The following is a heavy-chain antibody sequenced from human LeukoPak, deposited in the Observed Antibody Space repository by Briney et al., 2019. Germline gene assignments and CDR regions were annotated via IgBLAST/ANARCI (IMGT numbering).Heavy chain of an antibody. D-gene: IGHD2-21*01. V-gene: IGHV3-64D*09. Sequence: PGGSLRLSCSASGFTFSSYAMYWVRQAPGKGLEYVSTISSTGGSTYYADSVKGRFTISRDNAKNTLYLQMSSLRPEDTAVYYCVNVESDYWGQGTLVTVSS. CDR3: VNVESDY. CDR2: ISSTGGST. J-gene: IGHJ4*02. CDR1: GFTFSSYA.